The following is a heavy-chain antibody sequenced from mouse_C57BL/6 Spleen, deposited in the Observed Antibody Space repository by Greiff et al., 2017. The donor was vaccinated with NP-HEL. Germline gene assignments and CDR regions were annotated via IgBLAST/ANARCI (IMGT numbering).Heavy chain of an antibody. V-gene: IGHV1-64*01. J-gene: IGHJ3*01. CDR1: GYTFTSYW. CDR3: ARGEGIYYYGSSGAY. CDR2: IHPNSGST. Sequence: QVQLKQPGAELVKPGASVKLSCKASGYTFTSYWMHWVKQRPGQGLEWIGMIHPNSGSTNYNEKFKSKATLTVDKSSSTAYMQLSSLTSEDSAVYYCARGEGIYYYGSSGAYWGQGTLVTVSA. D-gene: IGHD1-1*01.